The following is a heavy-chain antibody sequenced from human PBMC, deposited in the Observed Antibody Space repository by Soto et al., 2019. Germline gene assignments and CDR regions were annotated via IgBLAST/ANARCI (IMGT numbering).Heavy chain of an antibody. J-gene: IGHJ6*02. CDR1: GGTFSSYA. Sequence: ASVKVSCKASGGTFSSYAISWVRQAPGQGLEWMGGIIPIFGTANYAQKFQGRVTITADKSTSTAYMELSSLRSEDTAVYFCARDRRVVPAARSYYYYGMDVWGQGTTVTVSS. CDR3: ARDRRVVPAARSYYYYGMDV. D-gene: IGHD2-2*01. CDR2: IIPIFGTA. V-gene: IGHV1-69*06.